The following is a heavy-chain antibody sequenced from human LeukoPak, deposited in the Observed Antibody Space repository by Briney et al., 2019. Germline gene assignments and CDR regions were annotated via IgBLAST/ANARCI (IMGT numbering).Heavy chain of an antibody. Sequence: SETLSLTCAVYGGSSSGYYWSWIRQPPGKGLEWIGEINHSGSTNYNPPLKSRVTISVDTSKNQFSLKLSSVTAADTAVYYCARVGKQWLVLRGWFDPWGQGTLVTVSS. V-gene: IGHV4-34*01. CDR3: ARVGKQWLVLRGWFDP. D-gene: IGHD6-19*01. J-gene: IGHJ5*02. CDR2: INHSGST. CDR1: GGSSSGYY.